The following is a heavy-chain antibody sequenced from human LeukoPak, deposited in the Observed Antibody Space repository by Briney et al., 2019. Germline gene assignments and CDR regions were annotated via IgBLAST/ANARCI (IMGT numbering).Heavy chain of an antibody. CDR2: ISYDGSNK. V-gene: IGHV3-30-3*01. Sequence: GRSLRLSCAASGFTFSSYAMHWVRQAPGKGLEWVAVISYDGSNKYYADSVKGRFTISRDNSKNTLYLQMNSLRAEDTAVYYCARDRGLYYDSSGGLDYWGQGTLVTVSS. J-gene: IGHJ4*02. CDR3: ARDRGLYYDSSGGLDY. CDR1: GFTFSSYA. D-gene: IGHD3-22*01.